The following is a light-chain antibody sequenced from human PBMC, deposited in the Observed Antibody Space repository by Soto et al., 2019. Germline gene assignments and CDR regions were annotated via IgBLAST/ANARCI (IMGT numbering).Light chain of an antibody. V-gene: IGKV3-20*01. CDR2: GAS. CDR1: QSVSNNY. CDR3: QQYGSSPRT. J-gene: IGKJ2*01. Sequence: EVVLTQSPGTLSLSPGERATLSCRASQSVSNNYLAWYQQKPGQAPRLLIYGASSRATGIPDRFSGSGSGTDFTLTISRLEPEDLAVYYCQQYGSSPRTFGQGTKLEI.